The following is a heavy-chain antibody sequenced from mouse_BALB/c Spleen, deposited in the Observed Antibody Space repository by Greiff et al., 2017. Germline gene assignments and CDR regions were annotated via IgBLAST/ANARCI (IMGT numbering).Heavy chain of an antibody. V-gene: IGHV3-1*02. CDR2: IHYSGST. J-gene: IGHJ4*01. CDR1: GYSITSGYS. Sequence: DVKLVESGPDLVKPSQSLSLTCTVTGYSITSGYSWHWIRQFPGNKLEWMGYIHYSGSTNYNPSLKSRISITRDTSQNQFFLQLNSVTTEDTATYYCARGNGNYGAMDYWGQGTSGTVSS. CDR3: ARGNGNYGAMDY. D-gene: IGHD2-1*01.